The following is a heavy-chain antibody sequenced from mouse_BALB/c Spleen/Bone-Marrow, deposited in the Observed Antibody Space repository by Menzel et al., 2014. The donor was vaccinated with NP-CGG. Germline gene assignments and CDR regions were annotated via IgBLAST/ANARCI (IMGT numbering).Heavy chain of an antibody. Sequence: EVKLIESGGGLVKPGGSLKLSCVASGFTFSDYAMSWVRQSPEKRLEGVAEIRGGGKYTYYPDTVSGRLPISRDNAKNTLYLEMSSVESEDTAIYHCARVNGTRCFNDWVAGTTVTVSS. V-gene: IGHV5-9-4*01. D-gene: IGHD4-1*01. CDR3: ARVNGTRCFND. CDR1: GFTFSDYA. CDR2: IRGGGKYT. J-gene: IGHJ1*01.